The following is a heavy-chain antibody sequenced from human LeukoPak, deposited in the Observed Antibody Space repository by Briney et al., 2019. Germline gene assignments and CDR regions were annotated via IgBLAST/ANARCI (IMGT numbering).Heavy chain of an antibody. J-gene: IGHJ3*02. Sequence: SETLSLTCTVSGGSISSGSYYWSWIRQPAGKGLEWIGRIYTSGSTNYNPSLKSRVTISVDTSKNQFSLKLSSVTAADTAVYYCARDLDFWGGDDAFDIWGQGTMVTVSS. CDR1: GGSISSGSYY. V-gene: IGHV4-61*02. D-gene: IGHD3-3*01. CDR2: IYTSGST. CDR3: ARDLDFWGGDDAFDI.